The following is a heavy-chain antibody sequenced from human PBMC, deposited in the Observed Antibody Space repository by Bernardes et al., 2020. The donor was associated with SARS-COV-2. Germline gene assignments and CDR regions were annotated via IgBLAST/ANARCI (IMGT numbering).Heavy chain of an antibody. V-gene: IGHV4-59*08. CDR2: IYYSGST. CDR1: GGSISSYY. J-gene: IGHJ6*02. CDR3: ARQDFGAIFGVVITPAGMDV. D-gene: IGHD3-3*01. Sequence: SETLSLTCTVSGGSISSYYWSWIRQLPGKGLEWIGYIYYSGSTNYNPSLKSRVTISVDTSKNQFSLKLRSVTAADTAVYYCARQDFGAIFGVVITPAGMDVWGQGTTVTVSS.